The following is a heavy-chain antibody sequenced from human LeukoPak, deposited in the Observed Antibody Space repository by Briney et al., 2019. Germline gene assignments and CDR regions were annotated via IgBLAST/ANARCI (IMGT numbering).Heavy chain of an antibody. V-gene: IGHV3-53*01. Sequence: GGSLRLSCVVSGFTFNTYYMSWVRQPPGKGLEGVSVIYSGGSIYYTDSVKGRVTISRDNSKNTLYLQMNSLRADDTAMYYCARDRHGGNHYEYWGQGTLVTVSS. CDR3: ARDRHGGNHYEY. CDR2: IYSGGSI. J-gene: IGHJ4*02. D-gene: IGHD4-23*01. CDR1: GFTFNTYY.